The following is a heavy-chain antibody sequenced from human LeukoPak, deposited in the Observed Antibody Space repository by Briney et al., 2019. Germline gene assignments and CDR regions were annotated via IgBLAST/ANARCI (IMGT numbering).Heavy chain of an antibody. Sequence: SETLSLTCAVSGYSVSSGYYWSWIRQPPEQGLEWIGYIHYTGSTKYNPSLESRVTISVDTSKNQFSLNLNSVTAADTAVYYCARVMNHGYSDYWGQGTLVTVSS. V-gene: IGHV4-61*01. D-gene: IGHD1-14*01. J-gene: IGHJ4*02. CDR1: GYSVSSGYY. CDR3: ARVMNHGYSDY. CDR2: IHYTGST.